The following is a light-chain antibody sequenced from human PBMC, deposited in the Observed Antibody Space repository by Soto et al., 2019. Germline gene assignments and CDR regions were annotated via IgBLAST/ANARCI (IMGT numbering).Light chain of an antibody. V-gene: IGKV3-20*01. J-gene: IGKJ1*01. CDR1: QSVSSSS. CDR3: QQYGSSPRT. Sequence: EIVLTQSPGTLSLSPGERATLSCRASQSVSSSSLAWYQQKPGQAPRLLIYAISSRATGIPDRFSGSGSGTDFSLTISRLEPEDFAVYYCQQYGSSPRTFGRGTKVEIK. CDR2: AIS.